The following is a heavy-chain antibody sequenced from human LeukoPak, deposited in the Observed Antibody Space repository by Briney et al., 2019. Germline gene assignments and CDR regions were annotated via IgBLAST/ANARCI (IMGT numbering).Heavy chain of an antibody. J-gene: IGHJ4*02. CDR3: ARGVRITMVRGVIIYDY. Sequence: PSETLSLTCTVSGGSISSGAYYWSWIRQHPGKGLEWIGYIYYSGSTYYNPSLKSRVTISVDTSKNQFSLKLSSVTAADTAVYYCARGVRITMVRGVIIYDYWGQGTLVTVSS. CDR2: IYYSGST. CDR1: GGSISSGAYY. V-gene: IGHV4-31*03. D-gene: IGHD3-10*01.